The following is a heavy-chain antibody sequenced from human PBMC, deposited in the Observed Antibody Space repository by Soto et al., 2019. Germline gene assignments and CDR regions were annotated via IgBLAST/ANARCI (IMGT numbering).Heavy chain of an antibody. J-gene: IGHJ5*02. V-gene: IGHV3-64*01. CDR2: ISANGGST. CDR3: ARGIATGVWFFDP. Sequence: EVQLVESGGGLVQPGGSLRLSCVASGFTFSSCGMHWVRQSPGKGLEYVSAISANGGSTFYANSVKGRFTVSRDNSKNTLYLQMGSLRVEDMAVYYCARGIATGVWFFDPWGQGPLVTVSS. CDR1: GFTFSSCG. D-gene: IGHD2-21*01.